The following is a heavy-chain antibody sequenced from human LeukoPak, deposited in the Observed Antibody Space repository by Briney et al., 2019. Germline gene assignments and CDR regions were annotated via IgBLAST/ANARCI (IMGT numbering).Heavy chain of an antibody. D-gene: IGHD2-15*01. V-gene: IGHV3-30*18. CDR2: LSYDGANK. CDR1: GFTFSSHG. CDR3: AKVVVAGYFHFGGFDV. J-gene: IGHJ3*01. Sequence: GGSLRLSCEASGFTFSSHGMHWVRQAPGKGLEWVAGLSYDGANKYYADSVKGRFTISRDNSKNTVYLQMNSLRAEDTAVYYCAKVVVAGYFHFGGFDVWGQGTMVTVSS.